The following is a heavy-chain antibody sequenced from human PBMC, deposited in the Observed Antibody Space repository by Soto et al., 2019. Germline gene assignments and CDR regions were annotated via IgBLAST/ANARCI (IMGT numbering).Heavy chain of an antibody. J-gene: IGHJ4*02. CDR2: IYYTGST. V-gene: IGHV4-59*01. Sequence: SSENLSLTCTASGGSISSYYRTWIRQSPGKGLEWIGYIYYTGSTKYSPSLKRRVTISLGTSRNQFSLNLSSVTAADTAVYFCARGGTYGDYFDYWGQGTLVTVSS. D-gene: IGHD4-17*01. CDR3: ARGGTYGDYFDY. CDR1: GGSISSYY.